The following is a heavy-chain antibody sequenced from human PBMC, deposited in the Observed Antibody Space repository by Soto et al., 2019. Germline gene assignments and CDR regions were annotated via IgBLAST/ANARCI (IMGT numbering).Heavy chain of an antibody. J-gene: IGHJ6*02. V-gene: IGHV3-74*01. Sequence: PGGSLRLSCAASGFTFRNYWMHWVRQVPGKGLVWVSIIKSDGSNKTYADSVKGRFTISTDNAKNTLYLQMNSLRAEDTAVYYCARGEFLAVAGTDYYYGMDVWGQGTTVTVSS. CDR3: ARGEFLAVAGTDYYYGMDV. CDR2: IKSDGSNK. CDR1: GFTFRNYW. D-gene: IGHD6-19*01.